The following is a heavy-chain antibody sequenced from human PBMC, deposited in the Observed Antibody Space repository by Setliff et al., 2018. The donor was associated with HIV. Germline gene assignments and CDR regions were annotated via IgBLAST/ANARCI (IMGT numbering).Heavy chain of an antibody. V-gene: IGHV3-23*01. CDR2: ISGSGVST. D-gene: IGHD3-3*01. CDR3: ARGPQYNFWGGYLGL. J-gene: IGHJ4*02. Sequence: GGSLRLSCAASGFAFSSHAMNWVRQAPGKGLEWVSAISGSGVSTYSADSVKGRFTISRDNSKNTLYLQMTSLRAEDTAVYYCARGPQYNFWGGYLGLWGRGTLVTVSS. CDR1: GFAFSSHA.